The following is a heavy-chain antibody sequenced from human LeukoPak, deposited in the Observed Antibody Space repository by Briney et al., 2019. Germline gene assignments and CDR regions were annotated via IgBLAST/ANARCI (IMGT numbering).Heavy chain of an antibody. CDR1: RFTFNTYA. J-gene: IGHJ4*02. V-gene: IGHV3-23*01. Sequence: GGSLRLSCAASRFTFNTYAMSWVRQAPGKGLEWVTGISSSGDSTYYADSVKGRFTISRDNSKNILYLQMNSLRAEDTAVYYCARARYCSSTSCYLDYWGQGALVTVSS. D-gene: IGHD2-2*01. CDR3: ARARYCSSTSCYLDY. CDR2: ISSSGDST.